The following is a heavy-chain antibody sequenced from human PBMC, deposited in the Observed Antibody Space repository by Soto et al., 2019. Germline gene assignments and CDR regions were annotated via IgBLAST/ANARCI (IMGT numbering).Heavy chain of an antibody. J-gene: IGHJ6*02. Sequence: PGGSLRLSCAASGFTFSSYAMSWVRQAPGKGLEWVSAISGSGGSTYYADSVKGRFTISRDNSKNTLYLQMNSLRAEDTAVYYCTTDRVTIFGVLYYGMDVWGQGTTVTVSS. CDR2: ISGSGGST. CDR1: GFTFSSYA. D-gene: IGHD3-3*01. CDR3: TTDRVTIFGVLYYGMDV. V-gene: IGHV3-23*01.